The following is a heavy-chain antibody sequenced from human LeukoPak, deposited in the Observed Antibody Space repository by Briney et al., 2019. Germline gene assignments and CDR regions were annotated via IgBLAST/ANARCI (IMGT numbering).Heavy chain of an antibody. D-gene: IGHD3-10*01. CDR2: ISGSGGST. CDR3: AKGSYGSGSYCNLGFDY. J-gene: IGHJ4*02. Sequence: GGSLRLSCAASGFTFSSYAMSWVRQAPGKGLEWVSAISGSGGSTYYADSVKGRFTISRDNSKNTLYLQMNSLRAEDTAVYYCAKGSYGSGSYCNLGFDYWGQGTLVTVSS. V-gene: IGHV3-23*01. CDR1: GFTFSSYA.